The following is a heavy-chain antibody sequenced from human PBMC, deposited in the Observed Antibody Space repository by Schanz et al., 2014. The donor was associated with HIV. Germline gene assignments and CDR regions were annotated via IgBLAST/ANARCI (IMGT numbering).Heavy chain of an antibody. J-gene: IGHJ4*02. CDR1: GGTFRNHA. CDR3: ARDGGTSADFDN. Sequence: QVQLVQSGTEVKKPGSSVKVSCKASGGTFRNHAISWVRQAPGQGLEWVGGVIPAFGTANYAQKFRGRVTITVDESTSTAYMELSSLRSEDTAVYYCARDGGTSADFDNWGRGTLVTVSS. D-gene: IGHD6-25*01. CDR2: VIPAFGTA. V-gene: IGHV1-69*01.